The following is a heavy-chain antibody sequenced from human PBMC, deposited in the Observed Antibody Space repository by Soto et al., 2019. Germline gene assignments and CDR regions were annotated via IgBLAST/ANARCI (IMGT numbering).Heavy chain of an antibody. D-gene: IGHD6-6*01. Sequence: GASVKVSCKASGYTFTSYDINWVRQATGQGLEWMGWMNPNSGNTGYAQKFQGWVTMTRDTSISTAYMELSRLRSDDTAVYYCARGAARNYYYYYGMDVWGQGTTVTVSS. J-gene: IGHJ6*02. CDR1: GYTFTSYD. V-gene: IGHV1-8*01. CDR3: ARGAARNYYYYYGMDV. CDR2: MNPNSGNT.